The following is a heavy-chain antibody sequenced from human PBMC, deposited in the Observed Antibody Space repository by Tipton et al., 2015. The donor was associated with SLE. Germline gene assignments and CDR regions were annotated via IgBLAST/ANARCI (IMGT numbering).Heavy chain of an antibody. CDR1: GGSISSGGYY. Sequence: TLSLTCTVSGGSISSGGYYWSWIRQHPGKGLEWIGYIYYSGSTYYNPSLKSRVTISVDTSKNQFSLKLSSGTAADTAVYYCARDPAARRGTDVWGQGATVTVSS. V-gene: IGHV4-31*03. J-gene: IGHJ6*02. CDR3: ARDPAARRGTDV. D-gene: IGHD6-6*01. CDR2: IYYSGST.